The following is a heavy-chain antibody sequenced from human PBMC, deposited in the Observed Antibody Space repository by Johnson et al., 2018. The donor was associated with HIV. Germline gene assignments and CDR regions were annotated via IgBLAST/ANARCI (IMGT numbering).Heavy chain of an antibody. Sequence: VESGGSLSLSCAASGFTFSSYGMHWVRQAPGKGLECEAFIRYDGSNKYFADSVKGRFTISRDNSKNTLYLQMNSLRAEDPAVYYCAKDAVTDDAFDIWGQGTMVTVSS. CDR3: AKDAVTDDAFDI. CDR2: IRYDGSNK. V-gene: IGHV3-30*02. CDR1: GFTFSSYG. J-gene: IGHJ3*02. D-gene: IGHD4-17*01.